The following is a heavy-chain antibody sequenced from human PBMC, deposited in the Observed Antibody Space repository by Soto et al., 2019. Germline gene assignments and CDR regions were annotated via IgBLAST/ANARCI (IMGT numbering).Heavy chain of an antibody. V-gene: IGHV3-7*01. CDR1: GFTFSSYW. CDR3: ASYDYYGSGNNVPNY. D-gene: IGHD3-10*01. CDR2: IKQDGSEK. J-gene: IGHJ4*02. Sequence: GGSLRLSCAASGFTFSSYWMNWVRQAPGKGLEWVANIKQDGSEKYYVDSVKGRFSISRDNAKNSLYLQMNSLRAEDTAVYFCASYDYYGSGNNVPNYWGQGTLVTVSS.